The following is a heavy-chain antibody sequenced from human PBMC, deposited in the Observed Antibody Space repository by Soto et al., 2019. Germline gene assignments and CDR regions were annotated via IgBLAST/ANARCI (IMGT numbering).Heavy chain of an antibody. CDR2: IWYDGSNK. D-gene: IGHD6-6*01. CDR1: GFTFSSYG. CDR3: ARELSVAARMLHYYYYYGMDV. Sequence: PGGSLRLSCAASGFTFSSYGMHWVRQAPGKGLEWVAVIWYDGSNKYYADSVKGRFTISRDNSKNTLYLQMNSLRAEDTAVYYCARELSVAARMLHYYYYYGMDVWGQGTTVTVSS. V-gene: IGHV3-33*01. J-gene: IGHJ6*02.